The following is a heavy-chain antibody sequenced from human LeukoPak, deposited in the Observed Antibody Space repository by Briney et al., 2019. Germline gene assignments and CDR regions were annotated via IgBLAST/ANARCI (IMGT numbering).Heavy chain of an antibody. CDR1: GFTFSSYA. J-gene: IGHJ4*02. CDR2: ISYDGSNK. D-gene: IGHD6-19*01. Sequence: GRSLRLSCAASGFTFSSYAMHWVRQAPGKGLEWVAVISYDGSNKYYADSVKGRFTISRGNSKNTLYLQMNSLRAEDTAVYYCASGGGWVFFNWGQGTLVTVSS. CDR3: ASGGGWVFFN. V-gene: IGHV3-30-3*01.